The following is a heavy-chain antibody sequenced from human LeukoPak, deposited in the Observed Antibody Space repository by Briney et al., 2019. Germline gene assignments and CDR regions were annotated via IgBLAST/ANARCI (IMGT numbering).Heavy chain of an antibody. CDR1: GFTFSSYA. Sequence: PGRSLRLSCAASGFTFSSYAMSWVRQAPGKGLEWVSAISGSGGSTYYADSVKGRFTISRDNSKNTLYLQMNSLRAEDTAVYYCAKDGVPSRITTHWGQGTMVTVSS. V-gene: IGHV3-23*01. D-gene: IGHD3-3*01. CDR2: ISGSGGST. CDR3: AKDGVPSRITTH. J-gene: IGHJ3*01.